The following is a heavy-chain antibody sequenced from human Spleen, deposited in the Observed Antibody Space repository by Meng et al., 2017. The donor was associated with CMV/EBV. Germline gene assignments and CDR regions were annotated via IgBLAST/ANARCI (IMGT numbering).Heavy chain of an antibody. CDR1: VFRFRSYA. CDR3: ARGSGVGNYHFDP. CDR2: MNPSGRRDI. Sequence: ASVFRFRSYAMTWVRQAPGKGLEWVSSMNPSGRRDIYYADSVRGRFTISSDNVKNSLFLEMGSLTADDTAVYYCARGSGVGNYHFDPWGQGTLVTVSS. D-gene: IGHD1-7*01. J-gene: IGHJ5*02. V-gene: IGHV3-21*06.